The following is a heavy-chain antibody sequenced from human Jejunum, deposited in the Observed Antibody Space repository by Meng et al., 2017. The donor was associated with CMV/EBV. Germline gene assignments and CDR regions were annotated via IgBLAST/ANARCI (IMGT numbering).Heavy chain of an antibody. J-gene: IGHJ4*02. D-gene: IGHD1-26*01. V-gene: IGHV2-5*01. CDR3: ARTLGATGKYYFDY. Sequence: GFSHSSSGVGVGWIRQPPGKALEWLALIYWNDDKRYSPSLKSRLTITKDTSKNQVVLTMTNMDPVDTATYYCARTLGATGKYYFDYWGQGTLVTVSS. CDR2: IYWNDDK. CDR1: GFSHSSSGVG.